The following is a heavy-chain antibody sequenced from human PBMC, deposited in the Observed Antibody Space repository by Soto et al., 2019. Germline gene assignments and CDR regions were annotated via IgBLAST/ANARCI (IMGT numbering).Heavy chain of an antibody. CDR1: GYSFTSYG. V-gene: IGHV1-18*01. CDR2: ISPYNGHT. D-gene: IGHD2-2*01. CDR3: ARDLTIVPATHPRLENYGMDV. Sequence: ASVKVSCKASGYSFTSYGISWVRRAPGQGLEWMGWISPYNGHTQFVQRFQGRVSMTTDTSTKTAYMELRNLRSDDTAHYYCARDLTIVPATHPRLENYGMDVWGQGTTVTSP. J-gene: IGHJ6*02.